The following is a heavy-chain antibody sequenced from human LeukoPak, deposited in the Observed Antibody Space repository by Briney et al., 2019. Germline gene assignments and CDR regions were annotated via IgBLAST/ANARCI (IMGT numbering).Heavy chain of an antibody. V-gene: IGHV4-4*07. CDR1: AGSISTYY. CDR2: IYTSGPT. D-gene: IGHD5-24*01. J-gene: IGHJ4*02. Sequence: SETLSLTSTAAAGSISTYYWSCIRQPAGQELLWIGRIYTSGPTNYKHFLKSRVAMSLDTSENQLSLKLYSMTPADTAVYYCARGPDRRDGYKSLDYWGQGTLVTVSS. CDR3: ARGPDRRDGYKSLDY.